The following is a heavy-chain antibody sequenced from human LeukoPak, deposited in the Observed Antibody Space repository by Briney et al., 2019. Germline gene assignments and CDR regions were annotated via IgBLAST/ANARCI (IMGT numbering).Heavy chain of an antibody. CDR2: IRSKANSYAT. CDR1: GFTFSSYG. D-gene: IGHD6-6*01. Sequence: GGSLRLSCAASGFTFSSYGMHWVRQASGKGLEWVGRIRSKANSYATAYAASVKGRFTISRDDSKNTAYLQMNSLKTEDTAVYYCARDKGTSYLSSFDYWGQGTLVTVSS. CDR3: ARDKGTSYLSSFDY. J-gene: IGHJ4*02. V-gene: IGHV3-73*01.